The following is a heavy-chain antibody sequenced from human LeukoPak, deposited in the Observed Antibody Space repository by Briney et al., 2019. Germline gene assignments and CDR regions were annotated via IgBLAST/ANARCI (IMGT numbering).Heavy chain of an antibody. CDR3: VVYVWGAHFDY. CDR2: INPNSGGT. CDR1: GYTFTGYY. D-gene: IGHD3-16*01. J-gene: IGHJ4*02. Sequence: ASVKVSCKASGYTFTGYYMHWVRQSPGQGLEWMGWINPNSGGTNYAQKFQGRVTMTRDTSISTAYTELSRLRSDDTAVNYGVVYVWGAHFDYWGQGTLVTVSS. V-gene: IGHV1-2*02.